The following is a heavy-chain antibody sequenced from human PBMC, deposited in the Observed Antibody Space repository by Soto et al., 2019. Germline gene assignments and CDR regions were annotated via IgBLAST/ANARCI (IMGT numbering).Heavy chain of an antibody. D-gene: IGHD3-22*01. J-gene: IGHJ6*02. V-gene: IGHV4-31*03. Sequence: QVQLQESGPGLVKPSQILSLTCTVSAGSISSGGYYWSWIRQHPGKGLEWIGYIYYSGSTYYNPSLKSRITISVDTSKNQFSLKLSSVTAADTAVYYCATERNYDSSGYSYYYGMDVWGQGTTVTVS. CDR1: AGSISSGGYY. CDR2: IYYSGST. CDR3: ATERNYDSSGYSYYYGMDV.